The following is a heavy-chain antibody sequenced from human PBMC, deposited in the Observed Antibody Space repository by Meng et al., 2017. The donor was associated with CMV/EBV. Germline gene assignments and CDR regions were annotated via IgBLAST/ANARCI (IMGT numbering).Heavy chain of an antibody. CDR1: GYTCTSYD. V-gene: IGHV1-8*03. CDR3: ARRGSSGWPYYYYGMDV. J-gene: IGHJ6*02. CDR2: MNPNSGNT. Sequence: ASVKVSCKTSGYTCTSYDINWVRQATGQGLEWMGWMNPNSGNTGYAQKFQGRVTITRNTSISTAYMELSSLRSEDTAVYYCARRGSSGWPYYYYGMDVWGQGTTVTVSS. D-gene: IGHD6-19*01.